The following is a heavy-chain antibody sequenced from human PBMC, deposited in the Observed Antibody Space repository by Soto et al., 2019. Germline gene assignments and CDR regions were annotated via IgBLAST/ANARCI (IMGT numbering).Heavy chain of an antibody. Sequence: ASVKVSSKASGYTFTSYDINWVRQATGQGLEWMGWMNPNSGNTGYAQKFQGRVTMTRNTSISTAYMELSSLRSEDTAAYYCARGQGWDYAYWGQGTLVTVTS. CDR1: GYTFTSYD. J-gene: IGHJ4*02. D-gene: IGHD1-7*01. CDR2: MNPNSGNT. CDR3: ARGQGWDYAY. V-gene: IGHV1-8*01.